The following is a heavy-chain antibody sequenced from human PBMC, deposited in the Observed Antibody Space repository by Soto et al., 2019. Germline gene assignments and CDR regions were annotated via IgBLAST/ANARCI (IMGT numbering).Heavy chain of an antibody. V-gene: IGHV4-59*08. J-gene: IGHJ3*02. CDR2: IYYSGST. D-gene: IGHD3-3*01. CDR1: GGSISSYY. CDR3: ARVGGVVRGDI. Sequence: LQIMCLTCTVSGGSISSYYWSWIRQPPGKGLEWIGYIYYSGSTNYNPSLKSRVTISVDTSKNQFSLKLSSVTAADTAGYYWARVGGVVRGDIWGQGTMVTVSS.